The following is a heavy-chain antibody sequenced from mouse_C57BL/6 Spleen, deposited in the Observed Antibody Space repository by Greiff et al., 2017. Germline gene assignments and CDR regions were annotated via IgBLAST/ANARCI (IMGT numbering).Heavy chain of an antibody. D-gene: IGHD2-10*01. Sequence: EVQGVESGGDLVKPGGSLKLSCAASGFTFSSYGMSWVRQTPDKRLEWVATISSGGSYTYYPDSVKGRFTISRYNAKNALYLQMSSLKSEDTAMYDCARHSALLPPRAMGYWGQGTSVTVSS. J-gene: IGHJ4*01. V-gene: IGHV5-6*01. CDR3: ARHSALLPPRAMGY. CDR2: ISSGGSYT. CDR1: GFTFSSYG.